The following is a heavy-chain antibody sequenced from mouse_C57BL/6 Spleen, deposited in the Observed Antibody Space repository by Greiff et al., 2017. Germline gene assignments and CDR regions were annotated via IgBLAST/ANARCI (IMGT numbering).Heavy chain of an antibody. D-gene: IGHD1-1*01. CDR3: ARVGDGSKAMDY. J-gene: IGHJ4*01. CDR2: INPNNGGT. Sequence: EVQLQQSGPELVKPGASVKISCKASGYTFTDYYMNWVKQSHGKSLEWIGDINPNNGGTSYNQKFKGKATLTVDKSSSTAYMELRSLTSEDSAVYYCARVGDGSKAMDYWGQGTSVTVSS. V-gene: IGHV1-26*01. CDR1: GYTFTDYY.